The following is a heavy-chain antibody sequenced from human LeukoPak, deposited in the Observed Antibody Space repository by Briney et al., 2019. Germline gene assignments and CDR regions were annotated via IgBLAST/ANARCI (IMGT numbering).Heavy chain of an antibody. CDR3: ARDLVAVTKGFDI. Sequence: SETPSLTCAVSDDSFSNHYWTWIRQPPGKGLEWIGYISYIGSTNYNPSLKGRVTISTDTSKNQFSLKLSSVPAADTAVYFCARDLVAVTKGFDIWGQGTMVSVSS. D-gene: IGHD4-17*01. V-gene: IGHV4-59*11. CDR1: DDSFSNHY. CDR2: ISYIGST. J-gene: IGHJ3*02.